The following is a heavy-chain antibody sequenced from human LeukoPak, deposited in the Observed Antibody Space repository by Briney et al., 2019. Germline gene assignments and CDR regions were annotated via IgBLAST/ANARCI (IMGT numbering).Heavy chain of an antibody. J-gene: IGHJ5*02. CDR1: GGSINVNY. CDR2: MPDDGRT. Sequence: PSETLSLSCTVSGGSINVNYWTWLRHPPGGGLEWSGFMPDDGRTNYNPSLPRRDSLSIDMSTTEFSLSLSSVSAADAAVFFCGRVLQGSVTANLFDIGGQGTLLTVSA. CDR3: GRVLQGSVTANLFDI. V-gene: IGHV4-59*01. D-gene: IGHD2-21*02.